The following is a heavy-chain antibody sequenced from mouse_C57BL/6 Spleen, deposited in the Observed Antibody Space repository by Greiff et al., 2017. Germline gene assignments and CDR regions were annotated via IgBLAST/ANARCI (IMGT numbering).Heavy chain of an antibody. V-gene: IGHV1-62-2*01. CDR1: GYTFTEYP. D-gene: IGHD1-1*01. CDR2: FYPGSGSI. CDR3: ARHEDDHYGSSYVRYFDV. Sequence: QVQLQQSGAELVKPGASVKLSCKASGYTFTEYPIHWVKQRSGQGLEWIGWFYPGSGSIKYNEKFKDKATLTADKSSSTVYMELSRLTSEDSAVYFCARHEDDHYGSSYVRYFDVWGTGTTVTVSS. J-gene: IGHJ1*03.